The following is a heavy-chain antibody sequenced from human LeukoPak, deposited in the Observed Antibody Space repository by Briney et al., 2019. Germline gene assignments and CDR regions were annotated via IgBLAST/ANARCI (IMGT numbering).Heavy chain of an antibody. Sequence: KSSETLSLTCTVSGGSISSYYWSWIRQPPGKGLEWIGYIYYSGSTNYNPSLKSRVTISVDTSKNQFSLKLRSVTAADTAVYYCARGFRYGYPAGGLDYWGQGTLVTVSP. CDR1: GGSISSYY. V-gene: IGHV4-59*12. J-gene: IGHJ4*02. CDR2: IYYSGST. CDR3: ARGFRYGYPAGGLDY. D-gene: IGHD5-18*01.